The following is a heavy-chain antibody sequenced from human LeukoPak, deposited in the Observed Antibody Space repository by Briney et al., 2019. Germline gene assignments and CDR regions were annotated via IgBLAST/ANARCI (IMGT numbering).Heavy chain of an antibody. V-gene: IGHV2-5*02. D-gene: IGHD3-16*02. CDR2: IYWDDDK. CDR3: AHVVITFGGVIGDEAFDF. J-gene: IGHJ3*01. Sequence: SGPTLVKPTQTLTLTCTFSGFSLITRGVGVGWIRQPPGKALEWLAVIYWDDDKRYSPSLKSRLTITKDTSKTQVVLTLTNMDPVDTATYYCAHVVITFGGVIGDEAFDFWGQGTMVTVSS. CDR1: GFSLITRGVG.